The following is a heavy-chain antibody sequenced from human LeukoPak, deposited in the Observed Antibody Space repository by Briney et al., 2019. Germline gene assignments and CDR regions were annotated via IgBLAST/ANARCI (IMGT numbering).Heavy chain of an antibody. CDR1: GFTFSSYW. D-gene: IGHD5-18*01. Sequence: GGSLRLSCAPSGFTFSSYWMYWVRQAPGKGRVWLSRINGDGSSTSYADSVKGRFTISRDNAKNSLYLQTNSLRAEDTAVYYCARDYRGIQLWLPGSYGMDVWGQGTTVTVSS. CDR3: ARDYRGIQLWLPGSYGMDV. CDR2: INGDGSST. V-gene: IGHV3-74*01. J-gene: IGHJ6*02.